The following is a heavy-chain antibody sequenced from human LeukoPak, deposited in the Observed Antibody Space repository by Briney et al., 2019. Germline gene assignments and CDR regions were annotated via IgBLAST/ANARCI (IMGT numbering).Heavy chain of an antibody. J-gene: IGHJ3*02. V-gene: IGHV3-23*01. CDR1: GFTFSSYA. Sequence: GGSLRLSCAASGFTFSSYAMSWVRQAPGKGQEWVSAISGSGGSTYYADSVKGRFTISRDNSKNTLYLQMNSLRAEDTAVYYCAKVGGIDVVVPAAIGDAFDIWGQGTMVTVSS. CDR3: AKVGGIDVVVPAAIGDAFDI. CDR2: ISGSGGST. D-gene: IGHD2-2*02.